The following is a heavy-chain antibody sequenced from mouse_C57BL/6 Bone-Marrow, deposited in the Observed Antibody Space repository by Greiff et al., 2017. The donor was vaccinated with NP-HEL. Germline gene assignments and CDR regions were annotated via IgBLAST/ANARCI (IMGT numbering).Heavy chain of an antibody. CDR1: GFNIKDDY. J-gene: IGHJ3*01. D-gene: IGHD1-1*01. V-gene: IGHV14-4*01. CDR3: TTGDYYGSSYKRFAY. Sequence: VQLKESGAELVRPGASVKLSCTASGFNIKDDYMHWVKQRPEQGLEWIGWIDPENGDTEYASKFQGKATITADTSSNTAYLQLSSLTSEDTAVYYCTTGDYYGSSYKRFAYWGQGTLVTVSA. CDR2: IDPENGDT.